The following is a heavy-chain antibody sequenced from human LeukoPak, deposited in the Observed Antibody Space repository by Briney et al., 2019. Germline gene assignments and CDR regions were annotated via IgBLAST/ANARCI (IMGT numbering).Heavy chain of an antibody. CDR3: AKDRGWSGYSPRGALDI. V-gene: IGHV3-23*01. J-gene: IGHJ3*02. CDR1: GFTFSSYA. Sequence: GSLRLSCAASGFTFSSYAMSWVRQAPGKGLEWVSAISGSGGGTYYSDSVKGRFTISRDNSKNTLYLQMNSVRAEDTAVYYCAKDRGWSGYSPRGALDIWGQGTMVTVSS. D-gene: IGHD3-3*01. CDR2: ISGSGGGT.